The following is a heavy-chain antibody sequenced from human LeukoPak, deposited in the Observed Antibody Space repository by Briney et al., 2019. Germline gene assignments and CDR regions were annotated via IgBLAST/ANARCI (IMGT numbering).Heavy chain of an antibody. Sequence: GGSLRLSCPASGFTFSNYGMTWVRQAPDKGLEWVSVISYGSGDSTYYTDSVKGRFTISRDNSKNTVYLQMNSLRVEDTAVYYCAPRGIAAYWGQGTLVTVSS. D-gene: IGHD6-25*01. CDR3: APRGIAAY. CDR2: ISYGSGDST. CDR1: GFTFSNYG. J-gene: IGHJ4*02. V-gene: IGHV3-23*01.